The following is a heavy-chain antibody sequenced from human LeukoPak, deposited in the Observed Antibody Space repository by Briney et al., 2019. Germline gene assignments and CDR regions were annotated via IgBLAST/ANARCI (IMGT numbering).Heavy chain of an antibody. J-gene: IGHJ5*02. Sequence: GASVKVSCKASGGTFSSYAISWVRQAPGQGLEWMGGIIPIFGTANYAQKFQGRVTITADKSTSTAYMELSSLRSDDTAVYYCAREQWLVRYNWFDPWGQGTLVTVSS. CDR3: AREQWLVRYNWFDP. V-gene: IGHV1-69*06. CDR2: IIPIFGTA. D-gene: IGHD6-19*01. CDR1: GGTFSSYA.